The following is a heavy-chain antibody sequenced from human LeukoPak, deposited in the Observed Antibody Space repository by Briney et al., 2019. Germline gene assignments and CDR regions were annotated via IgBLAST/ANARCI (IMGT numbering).Heavy chain of an antibody. CDR1: GFTFSSYW. CDR2: INSDRSST. Sequence: GGSLRLSCADSGFTFSSYWMHCVRAALGTGVVWVSRINSDRSSTSYADSVKGRFPIPRDNAKNKLYLQMNSLRAEDTAVYYCARPGSIRWFGDSHLDYWGQGTLVTVSS. V-gene: IGHV3-74*01. D-gene: IGHD3-10*01. J-gene: IGHJ4*02. CDR3: ARPGSIRWFGDSHLDY.